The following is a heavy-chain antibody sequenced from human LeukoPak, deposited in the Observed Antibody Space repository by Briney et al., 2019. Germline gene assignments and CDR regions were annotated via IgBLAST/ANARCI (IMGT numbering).Heavy chain of an antibody. CDR1: GYTFTSYG. J-gene: IGHJ6*02. V-gene: IGHV1-18*01. Sequence: ASVKVSCKASGYTFTSYGISWVRQAPGQGLEWMGWISAYNGNTNYAQKLQGRDTMTTDTSTSTAYMELRSLRSDDTAVYYCAREESSWHHYYYYYGMDVWGQGSTVTVSS. D-gene: IGHD6-13*01. CDR2: ISAYNGNT. CDR3: AREESSWHHYYYYYGMDV.